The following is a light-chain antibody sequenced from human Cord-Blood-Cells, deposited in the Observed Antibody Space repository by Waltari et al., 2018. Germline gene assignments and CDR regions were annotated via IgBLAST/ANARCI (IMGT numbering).Light chain of an antibody. Sequence: SSELTQDPAVSVALGQTVRITCQGDSLRSYYASWYQQKPGQAPLLVIYGKTNRPSWIPDRVSGSSSGNTASLTITGAQAVDEADYYCNSRDSSGNHWVFGGGTKLTVL. J-gene: IGLJ3*02. CDR1: SLRSYY. CDR3: NSRDSSGNHWV. V-gene: IGLV3-19*01. CDR2: GKT.